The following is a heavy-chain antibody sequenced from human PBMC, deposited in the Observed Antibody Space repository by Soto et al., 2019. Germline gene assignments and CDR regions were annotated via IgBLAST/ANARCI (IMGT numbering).Heavy chain of an antibody. CDR3: ASQYSSSSSRAFDI. CDR2: ISSSSSYI. J-gene: IGHJ3*02. D-gene: IGHD6-6*01. CDR1: GFTFSSYS. Sequence: GGSLRLSCAASGFTFSSYSMNWVRQAPGKGLEWVSSISSSSSYIYYADSVKGRFTISRDNAKNSLYLQMNSLRAEDTAVYYCASQYSSSSSRAFDIWGQGTMVTVSS. V-gene: IGHV3-21*01.